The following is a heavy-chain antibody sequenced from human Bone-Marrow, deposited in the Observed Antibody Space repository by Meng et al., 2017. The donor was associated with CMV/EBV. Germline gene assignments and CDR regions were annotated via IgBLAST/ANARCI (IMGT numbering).Heavy chain of an antibody. Sequence: GGSLRLSCAASGFTFSSYSMNWVRQAPGKGLEWVSSISSSSSYIYYADSVKGRFTISRDNTKNSLYLQMNSLRVEDTAVYYCARDLNNYGMDVWGQGTTVTVSS. V-gene: IGHV3-21*04. CDR3: ARDLNNYGMDV. D-gene: IGHD2/OR15-2a*01. J-gene: IGHJ6*02. CDR2: ISSSSSYI. CDR1: GFTFSSYS.